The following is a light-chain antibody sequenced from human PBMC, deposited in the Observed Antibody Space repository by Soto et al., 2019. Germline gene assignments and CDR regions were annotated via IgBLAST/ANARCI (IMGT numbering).Light chain of an antibody. CDR1: SSDTAGYNY. Sequence: VLTQPASVSRSPGQSITISCTGTSSDTAGYNYVSWYQQHPGKAPKLMIYEVSNRPSGVSNRFSGSQSGNTASLTISGLQAEDEANYYCSSYTTSNTPLYVFGTGTKVTVL. CDR2: EVS. J-gene: IGLJ1*01. V-gene: IGLV2-14*01. CDR3: SSYTTSNTPLYV.